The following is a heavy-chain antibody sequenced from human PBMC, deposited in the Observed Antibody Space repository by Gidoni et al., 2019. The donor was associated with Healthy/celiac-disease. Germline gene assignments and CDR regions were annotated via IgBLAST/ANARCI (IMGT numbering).Heavy chain of an antibody. J-gene: IGHJ6*02. Sequence: ESLRISCKGSGYSFTSYWISWVRQMPGKGLEWMGRIDPSDSYTNYSPSFQGHVTISADKSISTAYLQWSSLKASDTAMYYCARLGYYDILTGYSYYYYGMDVWGQGTTVTVSS. CDR2: IDPSDSYT. CDR1: GYSFTSYW. V-gene: IGHV5-10-1*01. D-gene: IGHD3-9*01. CDR3: ARLGYYDILTGYSYYYYGMDV.